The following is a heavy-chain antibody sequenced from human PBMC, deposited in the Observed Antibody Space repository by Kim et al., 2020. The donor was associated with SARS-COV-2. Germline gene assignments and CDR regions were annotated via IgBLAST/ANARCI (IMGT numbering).Heavy chain of an antibody. CDR2: IYYSGST. J-gene: IGHJ6*02. D-gene: IGHD6-13*01. V-gene: IGHV4-59*13. Sequence: SETLSLTCTVSGGSISSYYWSWIRQPPGKGLEWIGYIYYSGSTNYNPSLKSRVTISVDTSKNQFSLKLSSVTAADTAVYYCARESREAAAGTYGGWWTYYYYGIGVWGQGTTVTVSS. CDR3: ARESREAAAGTYGGWWTYYYYGIGV. CDR1: GGSISSYY.